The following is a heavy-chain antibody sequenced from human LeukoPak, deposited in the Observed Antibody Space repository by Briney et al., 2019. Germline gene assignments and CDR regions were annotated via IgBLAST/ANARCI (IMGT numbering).Heavy chain of an antibody. Sequence: ASVKVSCQASGYTFTGYYMHWVRQAPGQGVEWMGWINPNSGGTNYAQKFQGRVTMTRDTSISTAYMELSRLRSHDTAVYYCARAGYRGYSYGPLDYWGQGTLVTVSS. CDR3: ARAGYRGYSYGPLDY. D-gene: IGHD5-18*01. CDR1: GYTFTGYY. J-gene: IGHJ4*02. V-gene: IGHV1-2*02. CDR2: INPNSGGT.